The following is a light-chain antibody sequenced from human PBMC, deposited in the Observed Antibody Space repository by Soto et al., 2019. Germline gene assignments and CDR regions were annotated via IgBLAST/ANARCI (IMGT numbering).Light chain of an antibody. V-gene: IGLV2-14*01. CDR3: LSKTSTISYV. CDR1: TSDVGGYNY. Sequence: QSVLTQPACVSGSPGQSIAISCTGTTSDVGGYNYVSWYQQHPGKVPKLLIHEVSNRPSGVSNRFSGSKSGNTASLTISGLQAEDEADYYCLSKTSTISYVFGTGTKVTVL. J-gene: IGLJ1*01. CDR2: EVS.